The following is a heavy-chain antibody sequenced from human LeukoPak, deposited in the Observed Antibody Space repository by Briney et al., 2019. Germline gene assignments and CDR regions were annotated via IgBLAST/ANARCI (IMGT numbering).Heavy chain of an antibody. CDR2: IYYSGST. J-gene: IGHJ4*02. Sequence: PSETLSLTCTVSGGSISSYYWSWIRQPPGKGLEWIGYIYYSGSTYYNPSLKSRVTISVDRSKNQFSLKLSSVTAADTAVYYCARESATDLQFDYWGQGTLVTVSS. CDR3: ARESATDLQFDY. V-gene: IGHV4-59*12. CDR1: GGSISSYY.